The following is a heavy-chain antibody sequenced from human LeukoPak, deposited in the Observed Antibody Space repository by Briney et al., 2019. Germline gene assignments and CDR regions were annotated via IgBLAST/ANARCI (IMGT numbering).Heavy chain of an antibody. J-gene: IGHJ6*04. CDR3: ARSKVTAYSYSGLDV. CDR2: INHSEST. V-gene: IGHV4-34*01. Sequence: SETLSLTCAVYGGSFSSCYYWSWIRHSPGKGLEWIGEINHSESTIYSPSLRSRVTISVDTSKKHFSLKLSSVTAADTGLYYCARSKVTAYSYSGLDVWGKGTTVTVSS. CDR1: GGSFSSCYY. D-gene: IGHD2-21*02.